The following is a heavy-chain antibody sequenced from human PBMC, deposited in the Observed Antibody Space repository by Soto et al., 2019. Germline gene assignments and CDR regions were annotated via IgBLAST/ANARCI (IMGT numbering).Heavy chain of an antibody. CDR3: ARDWDTGSYLY. D-gene: IGHD3-10*01. V-gene: IGHV1-69*06. CDR1: GDSFRSYS. CDR2: ITPMFSTT. Sequence: QVQLVQSGAEVKKPGSSVKVSCKSFGDSFRSYSIAWVRQAPGQGLEWMGGITPMFSTTYFAQKFQGRVTITGDRSPRTAYMEMSSLRPEDTAIYYCARDWDTGSYLYWGQGPLVPVSP. J-gene: IGHJ4*02.